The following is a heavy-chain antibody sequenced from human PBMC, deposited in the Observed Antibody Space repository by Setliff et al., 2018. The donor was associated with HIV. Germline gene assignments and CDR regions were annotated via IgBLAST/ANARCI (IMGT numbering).Heavy chain of an antibody. J-gene: IGHJ4*02. V-gene: IGHV1-46*01. CDR2: INPSGGST. Sequence: ASVKVSCKASGYTFTSYYMHWVRQAPGQGLEWMGIINPSGGSTSYAQKFQGGVTMTRDTSTSTVYMELGSLRSEDTAVYYCARVEYYYDSSGYYYDYWGQGTLVTVSS. CDR1: GYTFTSYY. CDR3: ARVEYYYDSSGYYYDY. D-gene: IGHD3-22*01.